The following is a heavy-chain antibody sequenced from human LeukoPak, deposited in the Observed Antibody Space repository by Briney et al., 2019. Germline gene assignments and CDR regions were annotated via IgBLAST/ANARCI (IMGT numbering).Heavy chain of an antibody. CDR3: AKAGAWQIDP. CDR1: GGSISSYY. J-gene: IGHJ5*02. V-gene: IGHV4-59*08. CDR2: IYYSGNT. D-gene: IGHD3-10*01. Sequence: SETLSLTCTVSGGSISSYYWSWIRQPPGKGLEWIGYIYYSGNTNYNPSLKSRVTISVDTSKNQFSLKLSSVTAADTAVYYCAKAGAWQIDPWGQGTLVAVSS.